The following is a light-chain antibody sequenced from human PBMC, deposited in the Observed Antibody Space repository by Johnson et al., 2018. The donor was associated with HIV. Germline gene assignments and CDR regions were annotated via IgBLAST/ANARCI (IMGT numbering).Light chain of an antibody. CDR2: DNN. CDR3: GTWDSSLSAVV. CDR1: SSNIGNNY. J-gene: IGLJ1*01. V-gene: IGLV1-51*01. Sequence: QSMLTQPPSVSAAPGQKVTISCSGSSSNIGNNYVSWYQQLPGTAPKLLIYDNNKRPSGIPDRFSGSKSGTSATLDITGLQTGDEADYYCGTWDSSLSAVVFGTGTKVTVL.